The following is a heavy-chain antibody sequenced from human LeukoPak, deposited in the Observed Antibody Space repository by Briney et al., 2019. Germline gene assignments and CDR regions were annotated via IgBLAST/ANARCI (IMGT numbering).Heavy chain of an antibody. CDR3: EWGDNRLEAFEI. CDR2: IYFSGST. CDR1: GGSISRGDYY. Sequence: HPSETLSLTCTVSGGSISRGDYYWSWIRQSPGKGLEWIGSIYFSGSTYYNPSLKSRVTISVDTSKNQFSLNLRSVTAAETAMYFCEWGDNRLEAFEIWGQGTMDIVSS. V-gene: IGHV4-39*01. J-gene: IGHJ3*02. D-gene: IGHD3-16*01.